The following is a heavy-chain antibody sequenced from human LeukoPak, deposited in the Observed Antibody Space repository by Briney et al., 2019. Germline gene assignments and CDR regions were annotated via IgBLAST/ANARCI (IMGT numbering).Heavy chain of an antibody. Sequence: ASVKVSCKASGYTFTSYGISWVRQAPGQGLEWMAWISAYNGNTNYAQKLQGRVTMTTDTSTSTAYMELRSLRSDDTAVYYCARSTMAGKSGYFDYWGQGTLVTVSS. J-gene: IGHJ4*02. CDR2: ISAYNGNT. CDR1: GYTFTSYG. CDR3: ARSTMAGKSGYFDY. V-gene: IGHV1-18*01. D-gene: IGHD6-19*01.